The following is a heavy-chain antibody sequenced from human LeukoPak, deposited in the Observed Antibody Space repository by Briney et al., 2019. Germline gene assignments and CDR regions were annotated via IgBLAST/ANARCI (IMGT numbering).Heavy chain of an antibody. CDR1: GGSFSGYY. Sequence: SETLSLTCAVYGGSFSGYYWSWIRQPPGKGLEWIGEINHSGSTNYNPSLKSRVTISVDTSENQFSLKLSSVTAADTAVYYCASHGVAGTDDYWGQGTLVTVSS. CDR2: INHSGST. J-gene: IGHJ4*02. CDR3: ASHGVAGTDDY. V-gene: IGHV4-34*01. D-gene: IGHD6-19*01.